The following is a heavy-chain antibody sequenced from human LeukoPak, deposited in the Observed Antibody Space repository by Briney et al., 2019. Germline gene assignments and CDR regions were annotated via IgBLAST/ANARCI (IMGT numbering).Heavy chain of an antibody. CDR3: ARTSKAFAY. J-gene: IGHJ4*02. CDR1: GGSISSYY. CDR2: IYYSGST. V-gene: IGHV4-59*01. Sequence: SETLSLTCTVSGGSISSYYWSWIRQPPGKGLEWIGYIYYSGSTNYNPSLKSRVTISVDTSKNQFSLKLSSVTAADTAVYYCARTSKAFAYWGQGTLVTVSS.